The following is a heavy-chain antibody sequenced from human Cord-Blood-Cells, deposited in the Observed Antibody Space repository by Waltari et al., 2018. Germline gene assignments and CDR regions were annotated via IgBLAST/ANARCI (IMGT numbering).Heavy chain of an antibody. CDR2: ISMSSSTI. Sequence: EVQLVESGGGLVQPGGSLRIPCGASGFTISGFSMKWVQQAPGKGLEGVSYISMSSSTIYYADSVKGRFTISRDNAKNSLYLQMNSLRDEDTAVYYCARGRKRSTVTDYWGQGTLVTVSS. D-gene: IGHD4-17*01. CDR3: ARGRKRSTVTDY. CDR1: GFTISGFS. V-gene: IGHV3-48*02. J-gene: IGHJ4*02.